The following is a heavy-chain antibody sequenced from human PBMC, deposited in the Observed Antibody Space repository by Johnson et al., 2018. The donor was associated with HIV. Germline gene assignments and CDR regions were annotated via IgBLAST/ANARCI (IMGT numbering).Heavy chain of an antibody. J-gene: IGHJ3*02. CDR3: ARDCRQSSWELLDDAFDI. CDR1: GFTFSDYY. CDR2: ISSSGSTI. V-gene: IGHV3-11*04. Sequence: QVLLVESGGGVVRPGGSLRLPCAASGFTFSDYYMSLIRQAPGKGLEWVSYISSSGSTIYYADSVKGRFTISRDNAKNSLYLQMNSLRAEDTAVYYCARDCRQSSWELLDDAFDIWGQGTMVTVSS. D-gene: IGHD1-26*01.